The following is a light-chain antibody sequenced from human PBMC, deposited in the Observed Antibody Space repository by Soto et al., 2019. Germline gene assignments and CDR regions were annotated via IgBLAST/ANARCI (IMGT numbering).Light chain of an antibody. Sequence: QSVLTQSSSASASLGSSVKLTCTLSSGHSSYIIAWHQQQPGKAPRYLMKLEGSGSYNKGSGVPDRFSGSSSGADRYLTISNLHFDDEADYYSQTWDSNTRVFGTGTKVTVL. V-gene: IGLV4-60*02. J-gene: IGLJ1*01. CDR3: QTWDSNTRV. CDR1: SGHSSYI. CDR2: LEGSGSY.